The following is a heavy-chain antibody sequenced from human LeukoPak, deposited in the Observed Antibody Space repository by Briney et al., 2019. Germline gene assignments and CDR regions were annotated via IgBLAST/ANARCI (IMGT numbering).Heavy chain of an antibody. CDR2: IYTSGST. D-gene: IGHD6-19*01. CDR3: ARGIAVAGYEDYFDY. Sequence: SETLSLTCTVSGGSISSYYWSWIRQPAGKGLEWIGRIYTSGSTNYNPSLKSRVTMSLDTSKNQFSLKLSSVTAADTAVYYCARGIAVAGYEDYFDYWGQGTLVTVSS. J-gene: IGHJ4*02. V-gene: IGHV4-4*07. CDR1: GGSISSYY.